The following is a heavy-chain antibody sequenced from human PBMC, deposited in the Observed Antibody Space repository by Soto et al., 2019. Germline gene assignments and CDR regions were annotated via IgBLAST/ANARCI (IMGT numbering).Heavy chain of an antibody. D-gene: IGHD2-21*02. J-gene: IGHJ6*02. CDR1: GFSLSTSGVG. CDR2: IYWDDDK. V-gene: IGHV2-5*02. Sequence: ESGPTLVNPTQTLTLTCTFSGFSLSTSGVGVGWIRQPPGKALEWLALIYWDDDKRYSPSLKSRLAITKDTSKNQVVLTMTNMDPVDTATYYCARTCGGDCYSPSHYYYYGMDVRGPGPTITLS. CDR3: ARTCGGDCYSPSHYYYYGMDV.